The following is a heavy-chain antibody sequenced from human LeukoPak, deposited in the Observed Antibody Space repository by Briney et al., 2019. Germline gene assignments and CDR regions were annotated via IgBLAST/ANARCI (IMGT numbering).Heavy chain of an antibody. CDR3: ARVLHAYLQSSPLNY. Sequence: GGSLRLSCAASGFTFSDYYMSWIRQAPGKGLEWVSYISSSGGTIYYADSVKGRFTISRDNAKNSLYLQMNSLRAEDTAVYYCARVLHAYLQSSPLNYWGQGTLVTVSS. V-gene: IGHV3-11*04. D-gene: IGHD4-11*01. CDR1: GFTFSDYY. CDR2: ISSSGGTI. J-gene: IGHJ4*02.